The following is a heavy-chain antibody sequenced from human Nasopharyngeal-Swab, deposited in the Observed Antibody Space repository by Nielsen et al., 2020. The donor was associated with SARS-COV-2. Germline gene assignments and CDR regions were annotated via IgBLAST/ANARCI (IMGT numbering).Heavy chain of an antibody. D-gene: IGHD5/OR15-5a*01. CDR3: AREVVSLGMDV. Sequence: ASVKVSCKASGYSFTSYCISWVRQAPGQGLEWMGWINAYNGYTNYAQTFQGRVTMSTDTSTSTAYMELRSLRSDDTAVYYCAREVVSLGMDVWGQGTTVTVSS. V-gene: IGHV1-18*01. J-gene: IGHJ6*02. CDR2: INAYNGYT. CDR1: GYSFTSYC.